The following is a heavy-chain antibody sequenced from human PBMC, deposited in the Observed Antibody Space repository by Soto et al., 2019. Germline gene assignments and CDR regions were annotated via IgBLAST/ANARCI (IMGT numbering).Heavy chain of an antibody. D-gene: IGHD6-19*01. Sequence: EVQLVESGGGLVQPGGSLKLSCAASGFTFSGSAMHWVRQASGKGLEWVGRIRSKTNSYAKTYAASVTGRFTISRDASETTAYLKMNRLITEDTAVYYCPRALALGGTRFDPWGQGTLVTVSS. J-gene: IGHJ5*02. CDR1: GFTFSGSA. V-gene: IGHV3-73*01. CDR3: PRALALGGTRFDP. CDR2: IRSKTNSYAK.